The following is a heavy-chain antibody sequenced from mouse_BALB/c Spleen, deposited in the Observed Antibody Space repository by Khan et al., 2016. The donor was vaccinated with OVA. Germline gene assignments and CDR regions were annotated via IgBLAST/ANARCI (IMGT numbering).Heavy chain of an antibody. Sequence: QVQLQQSGAELVKPGASVRLSCKASGYTFTSYYLYWVKQRPGQGLVWIGDINPSSGGTNFNETFKSKATLTVAKSSSTAYIQLHSLTSEDSAVFYCTRAGYGSLTYWGQGTLVTVAA. CDR3: TRAGYGSLTY. CDR2: INPSSGGT. D-gene: IGHD2-2*01. J-gene: IGHJ3*01. V-gene: IGHV1S81*02. CDR1: GYTFTSYY.